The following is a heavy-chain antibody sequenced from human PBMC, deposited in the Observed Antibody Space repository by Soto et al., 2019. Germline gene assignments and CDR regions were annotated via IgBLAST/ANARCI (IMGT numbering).Heavy chain of an antibody. D-gene: IGHD1-1*01. Sequence: GGSLRLSCAASGFTFSPYSMNWVRQAPGKGLEWVSFISSGSEYIYYADSVKGRFNISRDNAKNSLYLQMNSLRGEDTAVYYCTRDRQLVQDWFDPWGQGTLVTVSS. V-gene: IGHV3-21*06. CDR2: ISSGSEYI. J-gene: IGHJ5*02. CDR3: TRDRQLVQDWFDP. CDR1: GFTFSPYS.